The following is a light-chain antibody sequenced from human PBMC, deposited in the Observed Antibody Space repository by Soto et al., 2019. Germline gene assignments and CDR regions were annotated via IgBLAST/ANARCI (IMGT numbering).Light chain of an antibody. Sequence: EIVLTQSPGALSLSPGERATLSSRASQSVSSSYLAWYQQKPGQAPRLLIYGASSRATGIPDRFSGSGSGTDFTLTISRLEPEDFAVYYCQQYGSSTWTFGHGTKVEIK. CDR1: QSVSSSY. CDR3: QQYGSSTWT. CDR2: GAS. V-gene: IGKV3-20*01. J-gene: IGKJ1*01.